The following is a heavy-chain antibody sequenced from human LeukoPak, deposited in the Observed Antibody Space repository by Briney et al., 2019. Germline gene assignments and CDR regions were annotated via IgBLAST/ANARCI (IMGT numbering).Heavy chain of an antibody. CDR3: ARGGDYLFDY. CDR2: IYYSGTT. Sequence: PSETLSLTCTVSGGSISSYYWSWIRQPPGKGLECIGYIYYSGTTNYNPSLKSRVTISVDTSKNQFSLKLRSVTAADTAVYYCARGGDYLFDYWSQGTLVTVSS. V-gene: IGHV4-59*01. CDR1: GGSISSYY. J-gene: IGHJ4*02. D-gene: IGHD4-17*01.